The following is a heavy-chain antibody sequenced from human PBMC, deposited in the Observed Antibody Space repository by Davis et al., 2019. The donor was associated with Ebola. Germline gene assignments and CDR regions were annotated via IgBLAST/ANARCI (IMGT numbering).Heavy chain of an antibody. J-gene: IGHJ4*02. CDR3: ARTRGNRYFDY. Sequence: PSETLSLTCAVYGGSFSGYYWSWIRQPPGKGLEWIGEINQSGSTNYNPSLMSRVTISVDTSKNQFSLKLSSVTAADTAVYYCARTRGNRYFDYWGQGTLVTVSS. D-gene: IGHD2/OR15-2a*01. CDR2: INQSGST. V-gene: IGHV4-34*01. CDR1: GGSFSGYY.